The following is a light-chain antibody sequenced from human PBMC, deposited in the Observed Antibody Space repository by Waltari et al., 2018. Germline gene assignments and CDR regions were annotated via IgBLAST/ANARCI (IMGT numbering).Light chain of an antibody. Sequence: QLVLTQSPSASASLGASVKLTCTLRSGHGGNIIASLQQQPEKGPRYLMKVNSDGSHTKGDEIPDRFSGSSSGAERYLTISSLQSEDEADYYCQTGGHGTWVFGGGTKLTVL. CDR2: VNSDGSH. V-gene: IGLV4-69*01. J-gene: IGLJ3*02. CDR3: QTGGHGTWV. CDR1: SGHGGNI.